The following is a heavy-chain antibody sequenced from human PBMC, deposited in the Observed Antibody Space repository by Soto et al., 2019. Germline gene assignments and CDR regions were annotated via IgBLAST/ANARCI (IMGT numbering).Heavy chain of an antibody. D-gene: IGHD5-12*01. V-gene: IGHV3-33*01. CDR1: GFTFSSYG. J-gene: IGHJ4*02. CDR3: ARALRIDY. CDR2: IWYDGSNK. Sequence: QVQLVESGGAVVQPGGSLRLSCTASGFTFSSYGMHWVRQAPGKGLEWVAVIWYDGSNKYYGDSVKGRFTISRDNSKNTLYLQMNSLSAEDTAVYYCARALRIDYWGQGTLVSVSS.